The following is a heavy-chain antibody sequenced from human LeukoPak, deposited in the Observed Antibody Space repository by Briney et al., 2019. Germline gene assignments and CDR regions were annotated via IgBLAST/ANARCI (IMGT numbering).Heavy chain of an antibody. CDR1: GFTFNIYG. CDR3: AKDRGPYIGIDNNWLHP. J-gene: IGHJ5*02. D-gene: IGHD1-26*01. Sequence: GGSLRPSCAASGFTFNIYGMNWVRQAPGKGLEWVSGISGSGVSTDYADSVKGRFTTSRDNSKNMVYLQMNTLRAEDTATYYCAKDRGPYIGIDNNWLHPWGQGTLVTVSS. CDR2: ISGSGVST. V-gene: IGHV3-23*01.